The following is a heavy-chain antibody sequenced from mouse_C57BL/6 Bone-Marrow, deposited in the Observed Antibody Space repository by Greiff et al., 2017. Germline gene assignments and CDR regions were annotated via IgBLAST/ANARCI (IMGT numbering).Heavy chain of an antibody. V-gene: IGHV1-69*01. J-gene: IGHJ2*01. CDR3: ARVGCSSDY. CDR2: IDPSDSYT. D-gene: IGHD1-1*01. CDR1: GYTFTSYW. Sequence: QVQLQQPGAELVMPGASVKLSCKASGYTFTSYWMHWVKQRPGQGLEWIGEIDPSDSYTNYNQKFKGKSTLTVDKSSSTAYMQLSSLTSEDSAVYSCARVGCSSDYWGQGTTLTVSS.